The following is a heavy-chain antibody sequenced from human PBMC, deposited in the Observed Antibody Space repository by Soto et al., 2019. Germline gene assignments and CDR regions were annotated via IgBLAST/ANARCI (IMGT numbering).Heavy chain of an antibody. D-gene: IGHD3-10*01. J-gene: IGHJ6*02. CDR1: GCSISSGDYY. Sequence: SETLSLTCTVSGCSISSGDYYWSWIRQPPGKGLEWIGYIYYSGSTYYNPSLKSRVTISVDTSKNQFSLKLSSVTAADTAVYYCARHARIGELLRNYYYYGMDVWVQGTTVT. CDR3: ARHARIGELLRNYYYYGMDV. CDR2: IYYSGST. V-gene: IGHV4-30-4*01.